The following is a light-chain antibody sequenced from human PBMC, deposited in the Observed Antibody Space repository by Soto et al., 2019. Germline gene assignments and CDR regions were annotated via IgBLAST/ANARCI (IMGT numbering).Light chain of an antibody. CDR1: QSVNSN. V-gene: IGKV3-15*01. J-gene: IGKJ1*01. Sequence: EIVMTQSPGTLSVSPGERVTLSCRASQSVNSNLAWYQQKPGQAPRLLIYGASTRATGIAARFSGSGSGTEFTFTISSRKSEDFGVYNCQQYNNGLRTFGQGTKVEIK. CDR2: GAS. CDR3: QQYNNGLRT.